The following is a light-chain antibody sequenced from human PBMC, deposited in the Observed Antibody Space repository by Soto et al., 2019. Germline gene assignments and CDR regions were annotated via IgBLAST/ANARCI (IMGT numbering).Light chain of an antibody. CDR2: SNN. CDR3: AAWDDSLNGVV. V-gene: IGLV1-44*01. Sequence: QSVLAQPPSASGAPGQRVTISCSGSTSNIGSNTVNWYRQLPGTAPKLLIYSNNQRPSGVPDRFSGSKSGTSASLAISGLQSEDEADYYCAAWDDSLNGVVFGGGTKL. J-gene: IGLJ2*01. CDR1: TSNIGSNT.